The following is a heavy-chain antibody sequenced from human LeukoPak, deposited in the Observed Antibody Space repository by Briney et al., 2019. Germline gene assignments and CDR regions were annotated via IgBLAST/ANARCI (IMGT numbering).Heavy chain of an antibody. CDR2: ISWSSGSI. V-gene: IGHV3-9*03. J-gene: IGHJ4*02. CDR3: AGGEMATSTHVSLDY. Sequence: GRSLRLSCAASGFTFNDYAMPWVRQAPGKGLEWVSGISWSSGSIGYADSVKGLFTISRDNAKSSLYLQMNSLRAEDMALYYCAGGEMATSTHVSLDYWGQGTLVTVFS. D-gene: IGHD5-24*01. CDR1: GFTFNDYA.